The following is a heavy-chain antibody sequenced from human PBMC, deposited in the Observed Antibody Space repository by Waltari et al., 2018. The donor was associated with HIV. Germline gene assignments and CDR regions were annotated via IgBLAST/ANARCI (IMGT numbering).Heavy chain of an antibody. Sequence: QVQLVQSGAEVKKPGSSVKVSCKASGGTFSSYAISWVRPAPGQGLEWMGGIIPIFVTANYAQKFQGRVTITADESTSTAYMELSSLRSEDTAVYYCASGRYYYDSSGYYCYYYDMDVWGQGTTVTVPS. D-gene: IGHD3-22*01. CDR3: ASGRYYYDSSGYYCYYYDMDV. J-gene: IGHJ6*02. CDR2: IIPIFVTA. V-gene: IGHV1-69*12. CDR1: GGTFSSYA.